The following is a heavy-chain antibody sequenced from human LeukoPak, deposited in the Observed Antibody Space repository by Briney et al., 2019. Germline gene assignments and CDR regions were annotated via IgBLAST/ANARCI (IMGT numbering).Heavy chain of an antibody. D-gene: IGHD3-22*01. Sequence: GGSLRLSCAASGFTFSSYAMNWVRQAPGKGLEWVSSISSSSSYIYYADSVKGRFTISRDNAKNSLYLQMNSLRAEDTAVYYCAREDSSGYCIDYWGQGTLVTVSS. J-gene: IGHJ4*02. V-gene: IGHV3-21*01. CDR1: GFTFSSYA. CDR3: AREDSSGYCIDY. CDR2: ISSSSSYI.